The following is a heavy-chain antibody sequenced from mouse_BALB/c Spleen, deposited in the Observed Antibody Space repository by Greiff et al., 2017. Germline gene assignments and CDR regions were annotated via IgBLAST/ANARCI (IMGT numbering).Heavy chain of an antibody. J-gene: IGHJ1*01. CDR2: INSNGGST. CDR1: GFTFSSYG. D-gene: IGHD2-1*01. CDR3: AREGGNYGYCDV. V-gene: IGHV5-6-3*01. Sequence: EVKLVESGGGLVQPGGSLKLSCAASGFTFSSYGMSWVRQTPDKRLELVATINSNGGSTYYPDSVKGRFTISRDNAKNTLYLQMSSLKSEDTAMDYCAREGGNYGYCDVWGAGTTVTVSS.